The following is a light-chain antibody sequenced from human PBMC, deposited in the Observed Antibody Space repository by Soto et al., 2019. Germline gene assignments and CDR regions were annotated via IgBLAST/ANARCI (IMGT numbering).Light chain of an antibody. CDR3: QQVNSNPLT. CDR2: AAS. CDR1: QCISSY. J-gene: IGKJ4*01. V-gene: IGKV1-9*01. Sequence: DLQLTQSPSFLSAYVGYRVTITFRSIQCISSYLSWYQQKPGKAPKLLIYAASTLQSGVPSRFSGSGSGTEFTLTISSLQTEDFATYYCQQVNSNPLTFGGGTKVDIK.